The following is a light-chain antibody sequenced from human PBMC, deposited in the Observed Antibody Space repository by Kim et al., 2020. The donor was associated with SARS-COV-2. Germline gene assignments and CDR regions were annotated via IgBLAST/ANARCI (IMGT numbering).Light chain of an antibody. CDR2: GKN. CDR1: SLRTYY. CDR3: NSRDTGSNHLV. J-gene: IGLJ1*01. V-gene: IGLV3-19*01. Sequence: SSELTQDPAVSVALGQTVRITCQGDSLRTYYASWYQQKPGQAPVLVIYGKNNRPSGIPDRFSGSNSGDKASLTITGAQAEDEAEYYCNSRDTGSNHLVF.